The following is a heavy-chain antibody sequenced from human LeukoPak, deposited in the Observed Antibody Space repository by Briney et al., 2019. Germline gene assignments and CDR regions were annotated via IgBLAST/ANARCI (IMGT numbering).Heavy chain of an antibody. CDR3: ARNQYCSSTNCYGGRGALDF. Sequence: ASVKASCKASGYSFTNYAMNWVRQAPGQGLEWMGWINTDTGNPTYAQGFTGRFVFSLDTSVSTAYLQISSLKAEDTALYYCARNQYCSSTNCYGGRGALDFWGQGTLLTVSS. V-gene: IGHV7-4-1*02. CDR1: GYSFTNYA. J-gene: IGHJ4*02. D-gene: IGHD2-2*01. CDR2: INTDTGNP.